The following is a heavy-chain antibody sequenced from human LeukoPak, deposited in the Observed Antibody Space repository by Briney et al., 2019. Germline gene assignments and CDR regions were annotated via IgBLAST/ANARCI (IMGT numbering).Heavy chain of an antibody. V-gene: IGHV4-39*07. CDR2: IYYSGST. Sequence: SETLSLTCTVSGGSVTSSSYYWGWICQPPGKGLEWIGSIYYSGSTYYNPSLKTRVTISVDTSKNQFSLKLSSVTAADTAVYYCARDGVYCSSTNCYTGFDYWGQGTLVTVSS. CDR1: GGSVTSSSYY. CDR3: ARDGVYCSSTNCYTGFDY. J-gene: IGHJ4*02. D-gene: IGHD2-2*02.